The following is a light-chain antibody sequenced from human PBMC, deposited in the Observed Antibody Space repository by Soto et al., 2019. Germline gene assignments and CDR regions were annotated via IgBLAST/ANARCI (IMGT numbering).Light chain of an antibody. J-gene: IGKJ4*01. CDR3: QQYGSSLT. V-gene: IGKV3-20*01. CDR1: QSVRTK. CDR2: GAS. Sequence: EIVLTQSPGTLSLSPGEIATLSFRASQSVRTKLAWYQQKPGQAPRLLIYGASSRATGIPDRFSGSGSGTDFTLTISRLEPEDFAVYYCQQYGSSLTFGGGTKVDIK.